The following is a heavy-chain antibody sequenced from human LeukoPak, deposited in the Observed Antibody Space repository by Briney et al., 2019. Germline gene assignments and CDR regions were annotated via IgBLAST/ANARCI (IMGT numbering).Heavy chain of an antibody. J-gene: IGHJ4*02. V-gene: IGHV3-74*01. D-gene: IGHD3-10*01. CDR3: ASLFH. Sequence: PGGSLRLSCAASGFTFSSYWMHWVRQAPGKGLVWVSRINIDGRSTFYADSVKGRFTISRDNAKNTLSLVMNSLRAEDTAVYYCASLFHWGQGTLVTVSS. CDR2: INIDGRST. CDR1: GFTFSSYW.